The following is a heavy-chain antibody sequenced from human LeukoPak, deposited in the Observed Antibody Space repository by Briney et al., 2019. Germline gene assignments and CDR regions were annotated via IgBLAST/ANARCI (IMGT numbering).Heavy chain of an antibody. CDR1: GDSISSADYY. CDR2: IYHTGKT. D-gene: IGHD1-1*01. Sequence: SQTLSLTCTVSGDSISSADYYWSWIRQPPGKDLEWIGYIYHTGKTYYNPSLESRVTISIDTSKNQFYLKLTSVAAADTAVYYCARDRQLLEPSFDPWGQGTLVTVSS. J-gene: IGHJ5*02. V-gene: IGHV4-30-4*08. CDR3: ARDRQLLEPSFDP.